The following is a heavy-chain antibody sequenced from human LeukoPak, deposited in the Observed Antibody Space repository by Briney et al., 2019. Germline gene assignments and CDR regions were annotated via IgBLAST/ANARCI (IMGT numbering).Heavy chain of an antibody. CDR3: ARAYCTGGSCLYYYYYGMDV. V-gene: IGHV1-3*01. CDR2: INAGNGNT. D-gene: IGHD2-15*01. J-gene: IGHJ6*02. Sequence: ASVKVSCKASGYTFSSHTMHWVRQAPGQRLEWMGWINAGNGNTKYSQKFQGRVTITRDTSASTAYMELRSLRSEDTAEYYCARAYCTGGSCLYYYYYGMDVWGQGTTVTVSS. CDR1: GYTFSSHT.